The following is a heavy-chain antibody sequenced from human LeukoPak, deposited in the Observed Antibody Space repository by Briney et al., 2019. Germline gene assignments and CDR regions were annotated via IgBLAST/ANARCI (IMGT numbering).Heavy chain of an antibody. CDR1: GYSISSGYY. CDR3: ARDEGADSGSYPDY. D-gene: IGHD1-26*01. J-gene: IGHJ4*02. V-gene: IGHV4-38-2*02. CDR2: IYHSGST. Sequence: SETLSLTCTVSGYSISSGYYWGWIRQPPGKGLEWIGSIYHSGSTYYNPSLKSRVTVSVGTSKNQFSLKLSSVTAADTAVYYCARDEGADSGSYPDYWGQGTLVTVSS.